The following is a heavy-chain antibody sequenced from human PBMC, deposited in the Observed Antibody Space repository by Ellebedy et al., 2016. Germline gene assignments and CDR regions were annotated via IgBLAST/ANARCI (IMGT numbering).Heavy chain of an antibody. CDR1: GASFSDYY. CDR2: INHSGNT. D-gene: IGHD2-2*01. Sequence: SETLSLXCAVYGASFSDYYWTWIRQPPGKGLEWIAEINHSGNTNYNPSLKSRVTISVDTSKNQFSLKLSSVTAADTAVYYCARGVQGIVVVPGAKYYYYYMDVWGTGTTVTVSS. J-gene: IGHJ6*03. CDR3: ARGVQGIVVVPGAKYYYYYMDV. V-gene: IGHV4-34*01.